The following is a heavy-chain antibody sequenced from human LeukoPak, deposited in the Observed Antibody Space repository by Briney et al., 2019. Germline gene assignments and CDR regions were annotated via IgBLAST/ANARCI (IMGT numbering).Heavy chain of an antibody. V-gene: IGHV4-4*07. CDR1: GGYIGSYY. CDR2: IYTSENT. D-gene: IGHD4-17*01. Sequence: SETLSLTCTVSGGYIGSYYWSWIRQPAGKGLEWIGRIYTSENTDYNPPLKSRVTMSVDMSTSQFSPRLTSVTAADTAVYYCAREGDYGDYSKSFYYMDVWGKGTTVTVSS. CDR3: AREGDYGDYSKSFYYMDV. J-gene: IGHJ6*03.